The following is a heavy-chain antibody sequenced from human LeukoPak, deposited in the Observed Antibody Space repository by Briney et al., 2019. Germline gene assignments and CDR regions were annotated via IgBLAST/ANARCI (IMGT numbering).Heavy chain of an antibody. J-gene: IGHJ5*02. V-gene: IGHV1-3*01. D-gene: IGHD3-3*01. CDR3: AIPSQADFWSGTTWFDP. CDR1: GYTFTNYA. Sequence: GASVKVSCKASGYTFTNYAINWVRQAPGQRLEWMGWINAGNGNTKYSQNFQGRVTFTRDTSASTAYMELSSLRSEDTAVYYCAIPSQADFWSGTTWFDPWGQGTLVTVSS. CDR2: INAGNGNT.